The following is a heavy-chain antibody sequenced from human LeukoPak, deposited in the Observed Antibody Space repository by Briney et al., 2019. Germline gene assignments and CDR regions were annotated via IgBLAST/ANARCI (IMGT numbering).Heavy chain of an antibody. J-gene: IGHJ5*02. CDR2: ISSGRTT. Sequence: GGSLRLSCAASGFTFSSYAMSWVRQAPGKGLEWVSTISSGRTTYYVDSVKGRFTISRDNSKNTLYLQMNSLRAEDTAVYYCAKDLPVYSSSLNWFDPWGQGTLVTVSS. D-gene: IGHD6-13*01. V-gene: IGHV3-23*01. CDR3: AKDLPVYSSSLNWFDP. CDR1: GFTFSSYA.